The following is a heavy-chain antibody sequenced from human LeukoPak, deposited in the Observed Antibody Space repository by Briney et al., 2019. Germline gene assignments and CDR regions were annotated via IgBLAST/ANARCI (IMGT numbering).Heavy chain of an antibody. Sequence: SETLSLTCTVSGGSISSYYWSWIRQPPGKGLGWFGYIYDSGTTNYNPSLKSRVTISVDTSKNQFSLKLSSVTAADTAVYFCARVSWFPGTSYYYMDVWGKGTTVTVSS. V-gene: IGHV4-59*01. J-gene: IGHJ6*03. CDR1: GGSISSYY. CDR3: ARVSWFPGTSYYYMDV. D-gene: IGHD1-1*01. CDR2: IYDSGTT.